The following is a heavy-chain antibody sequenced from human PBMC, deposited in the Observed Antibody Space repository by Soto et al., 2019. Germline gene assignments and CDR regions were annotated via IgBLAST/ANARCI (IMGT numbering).Heavy chain of an antibody. Sequence: QVQLVESGGGVIQPGRSLKLSCGASGFTFSTYGMHWVRQAPGKGLEWVAVISHDGSKKYYADSGKGRFTISRDNSKNTLYLQMNSLKPEDTAVYYCANGYRSGWYYFDYWGQGTLVTVSS. CDR1: GFTFSTYG. J-gene: IGHJ4*02. D-gene: IGHD6-19*01. V-gene: IGHV3-30*18. CDR3: ANGYRSGWYYFDY. CDR2: ISHDGSKK.